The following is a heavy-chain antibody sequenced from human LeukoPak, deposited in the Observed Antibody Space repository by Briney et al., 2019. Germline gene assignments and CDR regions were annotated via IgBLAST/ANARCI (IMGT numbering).Heavy chain of an antibody. CDR3: ARGHSGSYYGVY. CDR2: ISYSGST. CDR1: GGSITSSY. V-gene: IGHV4-59*01. J-gene: IGHJ4*02. D-gene: IGHD1-26*01. Sequence: SETLSLTCTVSGGSITSSYWTWIRQPPGKGLEWIAYISYSGSTSYNPSLKSRVTISLDTSKNQVSLNLRSATAADTAVYYCARGHSGSYYGVYWGQGTLVTVSS.